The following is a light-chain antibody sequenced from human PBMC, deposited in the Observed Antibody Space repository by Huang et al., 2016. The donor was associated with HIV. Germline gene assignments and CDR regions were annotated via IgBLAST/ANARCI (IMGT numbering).Light chain of an antibody. V-gene: IGKV3-11*01. CDR3: QQRSAWPRT. J-gene: IGKJ2*01. CDR2: DAS. CDR1: QSIFNY. Sequence: EIVLTQSPATLSLSPGDSATLSCRTSQSIFNYLAWYQQRPGQAPRRLIYDASSRATGVSARFSGSGSGTDFALTINNLEPEDFAVYYCQQRSAWPRTFGQGTKLEI.